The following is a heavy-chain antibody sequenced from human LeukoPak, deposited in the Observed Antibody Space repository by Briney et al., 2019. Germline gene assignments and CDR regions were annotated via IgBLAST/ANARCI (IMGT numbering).Heavy chain of an antibody. Sequence: SETLSLTCTVSAGSISITSYYWAWVRQPPGKGPEWIASVYYDGSTYYTPSLKSRLTISVDTSRNQFSLKVSSVTATDTAVYYCARHAASGAHDYWGQGTLVTVS. CDR1: AGSISITSYY. D-gene: IGHD6-19*01. CDR3: ARHAASGAHDY. V-gene: IGHV4-39*01. CDR2: VYYDGST. J-gene: IGHJ4*02.